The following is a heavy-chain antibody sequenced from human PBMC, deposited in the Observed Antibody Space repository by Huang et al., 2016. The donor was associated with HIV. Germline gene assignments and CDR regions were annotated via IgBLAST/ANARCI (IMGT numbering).Heavy chain of an antibody. D-gene: IGHD6-19*01. V-gene: IGHV4-39*01. CDR2: VDYSGNT. Sequence: QLQLQESGPGLVKPSETLSLTCTVSGGSISSSSYYWGWIRQSPGRGLEWIGTVDYSGNTYYNPSLKSRVTISVDTSKNQFSLKLSSVTAADTAVYYCARPSSGWYGWFDPWGQGTLVTVSS. CDR1: GGSISSSSYY. J-gene: IGHJ5*02. CDR3: ARPSSGWYGWFDP.